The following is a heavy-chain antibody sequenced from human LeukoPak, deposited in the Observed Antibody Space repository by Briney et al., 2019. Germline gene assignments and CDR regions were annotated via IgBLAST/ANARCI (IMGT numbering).Heavy chain of an antibody. J-gene: IGHJ4*02. Sequence: GGSLRLSCAASGFTFSSYGMHWVRQAPGKGLEWVAVISYDGSNKYYADSVKGRFTISRDNSKNTLYLQMNSLRAEDTAVYYCAKAFGDYEATLTDYWGQGTLVTVSS. V-gene: IGHV3-30*18. CDR3: AKAFGDYEATLTDY. D-gene: IGHD4-17*01. CDR1: GFTFSSYG. CDR2: ISYDGSNK.